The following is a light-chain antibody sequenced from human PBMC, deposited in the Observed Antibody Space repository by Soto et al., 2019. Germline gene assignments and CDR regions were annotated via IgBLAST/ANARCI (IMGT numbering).Light chain of an antibody. CDR3: QQHNSFPLT. CDR2: AAP. V-gene: IGKV1-12*01. Sequence: DIQMTQSPSSVSASVEDRVTSTCRASQSISSWLAWYQQKPGKAPNLLIYAAPSLQSGVPSRFSGSGSGIDFTLTISSLQPEDFATYYCQQHNSFPLTFGGGTKVEIK. J-gene: IGKJ4*01. CDR1: QSISSW.